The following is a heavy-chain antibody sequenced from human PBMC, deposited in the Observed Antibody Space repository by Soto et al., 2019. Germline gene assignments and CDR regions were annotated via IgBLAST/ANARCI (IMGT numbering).Heavy chain of an antibody. CDR3: AHIYRYDSSGYYSVYFDY. V-gene: IGHV2-5*02. J-gene: IGHJ4*02. CDR1: GFSLSTSGVG. D-gene: IGHD3-22*01. Sequence: QITLKESGPTLVKPTQTLTLTCTFSGFSLSTSGVGVGWIRQPPGKALEWLALIYWDDDKRYSPSLKSRLTITKDTSKNQAVLTMTNMDPVDTATYYCAHIYRYDSSGYYSVYFDYWGQGTLVTVSS. CDR2: IYWDDDK.